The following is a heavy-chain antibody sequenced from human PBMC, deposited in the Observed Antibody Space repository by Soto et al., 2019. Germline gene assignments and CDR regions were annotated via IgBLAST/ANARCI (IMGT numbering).Heavy chain of an antibody. Sequence: SGPTLVNPTQTLTLTCTFSGFSLSTSGMCVSWIRQPPGKALEWLARIDWDDDKYYSTSLKTRLTIPKDTSKSKVVLTMTNMEPTQTPSHCSGRAIGGFLPSREGSWGRGTLVRVAS. CDR1: GFSLSTSGMC. CDR3: GRAIGGFLPSREGS. D-gene: IGHD1-26*01. V-gene: IGHV2-70*11. CDR2: IDWDDDK. J-gene: IGHJ6*01.